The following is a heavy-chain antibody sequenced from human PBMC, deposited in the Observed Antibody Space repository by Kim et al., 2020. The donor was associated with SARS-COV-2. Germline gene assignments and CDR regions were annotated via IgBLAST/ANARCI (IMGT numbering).Heavy chain of an antibody. Sequence: GGSLRLSCAASGFTFSSYWMSWVRQAPGKGLEWVANIKQDGSEKYYVDSLKGRFTISRDNAKNSLYLQMNSLRAEDTAVYYCASKGGYCSSTSCAETDYWGQGTLVTVSS. CDR1: GFTFSSYW. D-gene: IGHD2-2*01. V-gene: IGHV3-7*01. CDR3: ASKGGYCSSTSCAETDY. CDR2: IKQDGSEK. J-gene: IGHJ4*02.